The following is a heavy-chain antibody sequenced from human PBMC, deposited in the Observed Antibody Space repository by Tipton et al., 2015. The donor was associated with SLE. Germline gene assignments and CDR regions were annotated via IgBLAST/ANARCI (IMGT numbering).Heavy chain of an antibody. CDR1: GGSITSYY. V-gene: IGHV4-59*12. D-gene: IGHD4-17*01. Sequence: TLSLTCTVSGGSITSYYWSWIRQPPGKGLEWIGDIDDGGYTNYNPSLKSRVTISVNTSKNQFSLRLSSVTAADTAVYYCARDPGGIYGDYYFDFWGQGSLVTVSS. CDR2: IDDGGYT. J-gene: IGHJ4*02. CDR3: ARDPGGIYGDYYFDF.